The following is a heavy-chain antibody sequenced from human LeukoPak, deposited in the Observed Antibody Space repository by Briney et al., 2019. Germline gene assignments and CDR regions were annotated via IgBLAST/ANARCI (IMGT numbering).Heavy chain of an antibody. D-gene: IGHD6-13*01. J-gene: IGHJ6*02. Sequence: SETLSLTCTVSGGSISSYYWSWIRQPPGKGLEWIGYIYYSGSTNYNPSLKSRVTISVDTSKNQFSLKLSSVTAADTAVYYCARRTRISSSWSHGMDVWGQGTTVTVSS. CDR3: ARRTRISSSWSHGMDV. CDR1: GGSISSYY. V-gene: IGHV4-59*12. CDR2: IYYSGST.